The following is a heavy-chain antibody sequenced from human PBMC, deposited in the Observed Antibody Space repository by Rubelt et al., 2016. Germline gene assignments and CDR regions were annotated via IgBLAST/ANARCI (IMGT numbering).Heavy chain of an antibody. V-gene: IGHV7-4-1*02. D-gene: IGHD5-12*01. CDR3: ARGARWLHPDFRV. J-gene: IGHJ4*02. Sequence: QVQLVQSGSELKKPGASVKVSCKASGYAFTRYPMNWVRQAPGQGLEWLGWINTETGKPTYAQGFTGRFVFSLDTSVNTAYLQISSLNADDTAFYYCARGARWLHPDFRVWGQGTLVTVSS. CDR2: INTETGKP. CDR1: GYAFTRYP.